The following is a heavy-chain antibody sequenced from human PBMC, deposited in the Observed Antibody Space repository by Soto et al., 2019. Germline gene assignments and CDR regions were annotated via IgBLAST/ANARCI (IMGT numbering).Heavy chain of an antibody. CDR2: IWYDGSNK. CDR1: GFTFSSYG. J-gene: IGHJ3*02. Sequence: QVQLVESGGGVVQPGRSLRLSCAASGFTFSSYGMHWVRQAPGKGLEWVAVIWYDGSNKYYADSVKGRFTISRDNSKNTLYLQMNSLRAEHTAVYYCARDRGYCSGGSCYSLAFDIWGQGTMVTVSS. V-gene: IGHV3-33*01. D-gene: IGHD2-15*01. CDR3: ARDRGYCSGGSCYSLAFDI.